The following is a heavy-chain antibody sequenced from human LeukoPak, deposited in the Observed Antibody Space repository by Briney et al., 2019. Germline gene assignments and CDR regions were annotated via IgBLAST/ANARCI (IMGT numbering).Heavy chain of an antibody. J-gene: IGHJ5*02. CDR2: INPNSGGT. D-gene: IGHD3-10*01. V-gene: IGHV1-2*02. CDR3: ATNILVRDIINWFDP. Sequence: GASVKVSCKASGYTFTGYYMHWVRQAPGQGLEWMGWINPNSGGTNYAQKFQGRVTMTRDTSISTAYMELSRLRYDDTAVYYCATNILVRDIINWFDPWGQGTLVTVPS. CDR1: GYTFTGYY.